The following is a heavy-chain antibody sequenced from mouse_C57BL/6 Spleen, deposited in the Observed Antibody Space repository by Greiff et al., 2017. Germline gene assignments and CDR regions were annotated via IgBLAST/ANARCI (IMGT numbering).Heavy chain of an antibody. CDR2: IRSKSSNYAT. CDR3: VRDLPYYYGSSWDAMDY. CDR1: GFTFNTYA. J-gene: IGHJ4*01. Sequence: EVQGVESGGGLVQPKGSLKLSCAASGFTFNTYAMHWVRQAPGKGLEWVARIRSKSSNYATYYADSVKDRFTISRDDSQSMLYLQMNNLKTEDTAMYYCVRDLPYYYGSSWDAMDYWGQGTSVTVSS. D-gene: IGHD1-1*01. V-gene: IGHV10-3*01.